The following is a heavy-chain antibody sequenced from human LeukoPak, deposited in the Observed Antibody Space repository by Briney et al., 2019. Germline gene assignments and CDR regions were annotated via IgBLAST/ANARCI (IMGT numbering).Heavy chain of an antibody. V-gene: IGHV3-69-1*01. CDR3: AKDRANWAIDD. Sequence: GGSLRLSCVASGFTFTDHPMNWVRQAPGKELEWISYIGGDGIAFYADSVKGRFTASKDDARKSMYLQMNSLRVEDTAVYYCAKDRANWAIDDWGQGTQVTVSS. CDR2: IGGDGIA. J-gene: IGHJ4*02. CDR1: GFTFTDHP. D-gene: IGHD3-16*01.